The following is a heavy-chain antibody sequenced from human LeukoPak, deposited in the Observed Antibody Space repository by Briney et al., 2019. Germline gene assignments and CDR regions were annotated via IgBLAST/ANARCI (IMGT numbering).Heavy chain of an antibody. Sequence: SETLSLTCTVSGGSISSSSYYWGWIRQPPGKGLEWIGEINHSGSTNYNPSLKSRVTISVDTSKNQFSLKLSSVTAADTAVYYCAQTPGGGYYYGRDYWGQGTLVTVSS. V-gene: IGHV4-39*07. CDR3: AQTPGGGYYYGRDY. CDR1: GGSISSSSYY. CDR2: INHSGST. J-gene: IGHJ4*02. D-gene: IGHD3-22*01.